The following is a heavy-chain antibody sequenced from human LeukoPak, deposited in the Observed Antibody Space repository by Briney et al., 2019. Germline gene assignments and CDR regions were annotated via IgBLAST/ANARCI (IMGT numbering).Heavy chain of an antibody. V-gene: IGHV4-34*01. D-gene: IGHD6-6*01. CDR2: INHSGST. J-gene: IGHJ3*02. CDR3: ARAAHAFDI. Sequence: SETLSLTCAVYGGSFSGYYWSWIRQPPGKGLEWIGEINHSGSTYYNPSLKSRVTISVDRSKNQFSLKLSSVTAADTAVYYCARAAHAFDIWGQGTMVTVSS. CDR1: GGSFSGYY.